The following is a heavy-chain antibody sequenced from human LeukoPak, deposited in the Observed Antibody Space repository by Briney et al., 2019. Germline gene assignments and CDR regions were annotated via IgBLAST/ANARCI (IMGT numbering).Heavy chain of an antibody. J-gene: IGHJ6*03. D-gene: IGHD3-10*01. CDR3: ARAPMVRGYTDENYYYYMDV. CDR1: GYTFTGYY. Sequence: GASVKVSCKASGYTFTGYYMHWVRQAPGQGLEWMGWINPNSGGTNYAQEFQGRVTMTRDTSISTAYMELSRLRSDDTAVYYCARAPMVRGYTDENYYYYMDVWGKGTTVTISS. V-gene: IGHV1-2*02. CDR2: INPNSGGT.